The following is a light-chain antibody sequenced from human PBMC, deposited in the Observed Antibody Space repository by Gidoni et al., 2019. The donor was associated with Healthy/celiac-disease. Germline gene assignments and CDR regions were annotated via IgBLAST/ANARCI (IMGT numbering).Light chain of an antibody. CDR1: QSISSW. J-gene: IGKJ1*01. Sequence: DIHMTQSPSPLSASVGDRVTITCRTSQSISSWLAWYQQKPGKAPKLLIYKASSLERGVPSRFSGSGSGTEFTLTISSLQPDDFATYYCQQYNSFWTFGQGTKVEIK. CDR2: KAS. V-gene: IGKV1-5*03. CDR3: QQYNSFWT.